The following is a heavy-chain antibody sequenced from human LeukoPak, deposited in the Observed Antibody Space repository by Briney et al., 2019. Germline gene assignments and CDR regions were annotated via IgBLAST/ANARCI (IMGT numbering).Heavy chain of an antibody. CDR1: GGSLSSYY. Sequence: SGTLSLTCTVSGGSLSSYYWSWIRQPPGKGLEWIGYIYYSGSTNCNPSLKSRVTISVDTSKNQFSLKLSSATAADTAVYYCAREYSYGHPFDYWGQGTLVTVSS. D-gene: IGHD5-18*01. CDR2: IYYSGST. CDR3: AREYSYGHPFDY. J-gene: IGHJ4*02. V-gene: IGHV4-59*01.